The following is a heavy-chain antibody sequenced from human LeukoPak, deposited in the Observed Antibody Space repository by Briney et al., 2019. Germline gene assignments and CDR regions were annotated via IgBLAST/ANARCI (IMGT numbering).Heavy chain of an antibody. CDR1: GFTLSDYY. Sequence: PGGSLRLSCAASGFTLSDYYMTWIRQAPGKGLEWVSYVSNGGSSSILYADSVKGRFTVFRDYAKNSLYLQMNSLRAEDTAVYYCAKGGGVYLYGSGSYTENWGQGTLVTVSS. CDR2: VSNGGSSSI. CDR3: AKGGGVYLYGSGSYTEN. D-gene: IGHD3-10*01. V-gene: IGHV3-11*01. J-gene: IGHJ4*02.